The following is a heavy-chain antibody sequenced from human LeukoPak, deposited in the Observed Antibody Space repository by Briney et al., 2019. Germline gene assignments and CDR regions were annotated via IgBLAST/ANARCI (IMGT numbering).Heavy chain of an antibody. Sequence: PSETLSLTCAVYGGSFSGYYWSWIRQPPGKGLEWIGEINHSGSTNYNPSLKSRVTISVDTSKNQFSLKLSSVTAADTAVYYCARSLWGIAARGWFDPWGQGTLVTVSS. CDR1: GGSFSGYY. CDR3: ARSLWGIAARGWFDP. D-gene: IGHD6-6*01. V-gene: IGHV4-34*01. J-gene: IGHJ5*02. CDR2: INHSGST.